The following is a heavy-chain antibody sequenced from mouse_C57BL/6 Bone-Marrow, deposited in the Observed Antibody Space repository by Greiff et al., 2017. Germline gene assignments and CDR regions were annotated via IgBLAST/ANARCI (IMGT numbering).Heavy chain of an antibody. Sequence: EVKVVESEGGLVQPGSSMKLSCTASGFTFSDYYMAWVRQVPEKGLEWVANINYDGSSTYYLDSLKSRFIISRDNAKNILYLQMSSLKSEDTATYYCARERNGGFAYWGQGTLVTVSA. CDR2: INYDGSST. V-gene: IGHV5-16*01. J-gene: IGHJ3*01. D-gene: IGHD2-1*01. CDR3: ARERNGGFAY. CDR1: GFTFSDYY.